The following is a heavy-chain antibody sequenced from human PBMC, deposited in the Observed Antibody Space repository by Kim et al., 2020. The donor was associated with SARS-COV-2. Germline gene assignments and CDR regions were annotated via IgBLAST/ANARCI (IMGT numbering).Heavy chain of an antibody. J-gene: IGHJ4*01. Sequence: GGSLRLTCAASGFTVSSNYMSWLRQAPGKGLEWLSVIYSGDKTYYVESVKGRLTISRDNSKNTLYLQMSSLRVEDTAVSYCATNLAAAGRVWGHGTLVT. D-gene: IGHD6-25*01. CDR1: GFTVSSNY. V-gene: IGHV3-66*01. CDR2: IYSGDKT. CDR3: ATNLAAAGRV.